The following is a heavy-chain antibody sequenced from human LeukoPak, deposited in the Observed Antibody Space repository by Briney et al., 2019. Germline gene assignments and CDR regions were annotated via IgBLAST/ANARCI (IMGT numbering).Heavy chain of an antibody. CDR2: INHSGST. J-gene: IGHJ4*02. D-gene: IGHD2-15*01. CDR3: ARGKPVPPYCSGGSCYLLRRIGPSFDY. V-gene: IGHV4-34*01. Sequence: SETLSLTCAVYGGSFSGYYWSWTRPPPGKGLEWIGEINHSGSTNYNPSLKSRVTISVDTSKNQFSLKLSSVTAADTAVYYCARGKPVPPYCSGGSCYLLRRIGPSFDYWGQGTLVTVSS. CDR1: GGSFSGYY.